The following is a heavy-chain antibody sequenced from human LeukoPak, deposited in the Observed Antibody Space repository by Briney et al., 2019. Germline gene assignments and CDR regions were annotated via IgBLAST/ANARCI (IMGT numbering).Heavy chain of an antibody. CDR1: GGSISSGGYS. V-gene: IGHV4-30-2*01. J-gene: IGHJ3*02. Sequence: SQTLSLTCAVSGGSISSGGYSWSWIRQPPGKGLEWIGYIYHSGSTHYNPSLKSRVTISVDRSKNQFSLKLSSVTAADTAVYYCASGYSGSYSPDAFDIWGQGTMVTVSS. CDR2: IYHSGST. CDR3: ASGYSGSYSPDAFDI. D-gene: IGHD1-26*01.